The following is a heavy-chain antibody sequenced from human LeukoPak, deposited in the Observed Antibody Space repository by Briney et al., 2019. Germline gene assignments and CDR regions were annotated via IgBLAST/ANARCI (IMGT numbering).Heavy chain of an antibody. V-gene: IGHV4-59*01. D-gene: IGHD6-19*01. Sequence: SETLSLTCTVSGGSISNYYWSWIRQPPGKGLEWIGYMYYSGSTNYNPSLKSRVTISLDTSTNQFSLKLSSVTAADTAVYYCATVNLTGYSGGWFDYWGQGTLVTVSS. CDR1: GGSISNYY. CDR2: MYYSGST. J-gene: IGHJ5*01. CDR3: ATVNLTGYSGGWFDY.